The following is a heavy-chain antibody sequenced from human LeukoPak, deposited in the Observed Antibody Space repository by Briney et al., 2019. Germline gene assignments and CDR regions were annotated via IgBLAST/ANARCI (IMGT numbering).Heavy chain of an antibody. D-gene: IGHD1-26*01. CDR2: ITASGTAM. CDR3: ASSGSYRFDY. CDR1: GFTFSSYA. V-gene: IGHV3-48*02. J-gene: IGHJ4*02. Sequence: GGSLRLSCAASGFTFSSYAMHWVRQAPGKGLEWVSHITASGTAMFYADSVKGRFTISRDNAKNSLYLQMNSLRDEDTAVYYCASSGSYRFDYWGQGTLVTVSS.